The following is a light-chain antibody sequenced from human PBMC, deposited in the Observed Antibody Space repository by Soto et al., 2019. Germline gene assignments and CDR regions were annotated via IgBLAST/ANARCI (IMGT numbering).Light chain of an antibody. CDR1: SSDVGGHNY. CDR2: EVT. V-gene: IGLV2-8*01. CDR3: SSYAGSNNLV. Sequence: QSVLTQPPSASGSPGQSVTISCTGASSDVGGHNYVSWCQQHPGKAPKLMIYEVTKRPSGVPDRFSGSKSGNTASLTVSGLQAEDEADYYCSSYAGSNNLVFGGGTKLTVL. J-gene: IGLJ3*02.